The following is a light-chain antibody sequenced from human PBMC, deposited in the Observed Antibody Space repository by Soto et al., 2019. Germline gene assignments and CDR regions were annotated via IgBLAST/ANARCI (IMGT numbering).Light chain of an antibody. Sequence: EVLCTPFPGILSCSPGESATLSCRASQSVAANYLASDQQKRGQAPRLLIYGASSRATGIPDRFSGSGSGTDFTLTISRLEPEDFSVYYCHQYGTAPLTFGPGTKVDI. CDR2: GAS. J-gene: IGKJ3*01. V-gene: IGKV3-20*01. CDR1: QSVAANY. CDR3: HQYGTAPLT.